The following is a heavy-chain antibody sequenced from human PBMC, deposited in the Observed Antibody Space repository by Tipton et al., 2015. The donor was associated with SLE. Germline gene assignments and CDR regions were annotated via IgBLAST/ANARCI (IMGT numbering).Heavy chain of an antibody. CDR2: INHSGST. D-gene: IGHD2-15*01. J-gene: IGHJ3*02. Sequence: TLSLTCAVYGGSSSGYYWSWIRQPPGKGLEWIGEINHSGSTHYNPSLKSRVIISVDTSKNQLSLKLNSVTAADTTMYYCARNRGSGQQAAFEIWGQGTMVTVSS. CDR3: ARNRGSGQQAAFEI. CDR1: GGSSSGYY. V-gene: IGHV4-34*01.